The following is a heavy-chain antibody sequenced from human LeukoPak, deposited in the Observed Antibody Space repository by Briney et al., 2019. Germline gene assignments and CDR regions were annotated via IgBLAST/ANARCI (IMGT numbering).Heavy chain of an antibody. Sequence: MTSETLSLTCTVSGGSISSGDYYWSWIRQPPGKGLEWIGYIYYSGSTYYNPSLKSRVTISVDTSKNQFSLKLSSVTAADTAVYYCARGVRYFDWSLDYWGQGTLVTVSS. CDR2: IYYSGST. J-gene: IGHJ4*02. CDR3: ARGVRYFDWSLDY. V-gene: IGHV4-30-4*01. CDR1: GGSISSGDYY. D-gene: IGHD3-9*01.